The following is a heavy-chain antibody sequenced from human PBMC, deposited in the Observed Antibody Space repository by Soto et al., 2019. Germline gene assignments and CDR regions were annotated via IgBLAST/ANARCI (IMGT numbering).Heavy chain of an antibody. Sequence: SETLSLTCAVYGGSFSGYYWSWIRQPPGKGLEWIGEINHSGSTNYNPSLKSRVTISVDTSKNQFSLKLSSVTAADTAVYYCARGRPNCSSTSCYRGGNWFDPWGQGTLVTVS. CDR3: ARGRPNCSSTSCYRGGNWFDP. CDR1: GGSFSGYY. D-gene: IGHD2-2*02. CDR2: INHSGST. J-gene: IGHJ5*02. V-gene: IGHV4-34*01.